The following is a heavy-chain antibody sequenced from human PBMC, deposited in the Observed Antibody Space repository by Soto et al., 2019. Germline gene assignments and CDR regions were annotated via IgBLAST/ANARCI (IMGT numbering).Heavy chain of an antibody. D-gene: IGHD4-4*01. J-gene: IGHJ5*02. CDR3: AREGNSGWFDP. V-gene: IGHV4-30-4*01. Sequence: PSETLSLTCTVSGGSISSGDYYWIWIRHPPGKGLEWIGYIYYSGSTYYNPSLKSRVTISVDTSKNQFSLKLSSVTAADTAVYYCAREGNSGWFDPWGQGTLVTVSS. CDR2: IYYSGST. CDR1: GGSISSGDYY.